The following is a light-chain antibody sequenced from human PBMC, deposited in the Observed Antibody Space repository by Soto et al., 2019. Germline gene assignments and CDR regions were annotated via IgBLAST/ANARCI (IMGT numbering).Light chain of an antibody. CDR1: SSHIGAGYD. J-gene: IGLJ3*02. CDR2: GNS. Sequence: QSVLTQQPSVSGAPGQRVTISCTGSSSHIGAGYDVHWYQQLPGTAPKLLIYGNSNRPSGVPDRFSGSKSGTSASLAITGLQAEDEADYYCQSYDSSLSGSVFGGGTKLTVL. V-gene: IGLV1-40*01. CDR3: QSYDSSLSGSV.